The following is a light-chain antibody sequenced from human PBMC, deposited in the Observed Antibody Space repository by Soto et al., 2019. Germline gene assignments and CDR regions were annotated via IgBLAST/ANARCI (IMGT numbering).Light chain of an antibody. CDR2: DVS. CDR3: SSYTSSSTLVV. Sequence: QSVLTQPASVSGSLGQSITISCTGTCSDVGGYNYVSWYQQHPGKAPKLMIYDVSNRPSGVSNRFSGSKSGNTASLTISGLQAEDEADYYCSSYTSSSTLVVFGGGTKLTVL. V-gene: IGLV2-14*01. CDR1: CSDVGGYNY. J-gene: IGLJ2*01.